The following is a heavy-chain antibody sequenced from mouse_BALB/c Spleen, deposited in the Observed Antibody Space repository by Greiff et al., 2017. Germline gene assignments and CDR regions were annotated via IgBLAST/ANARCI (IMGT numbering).Heavy chain of an antibody. CDR1: GFTFSSYA. D-gene: IGHD2-14*01. CDR2: ISSGGST. CDR3: ADRSPWFAY. V-gene: IGHV5-6-5*01. J-gene: IGHJ3*01. Sequence: EVMLVESGGGLVKPGGSLKLSCAASGFTFSSYAMSWVRQTPEKRLEWVASISSGGSTYYPDSVKGRFTISRDNARNILYLQMSSLRSEDTAMYYCADRSPWFAYWGQGTLVTVSA.